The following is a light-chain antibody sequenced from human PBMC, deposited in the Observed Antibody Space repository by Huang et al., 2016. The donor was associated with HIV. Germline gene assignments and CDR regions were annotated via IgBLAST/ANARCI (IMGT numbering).Light chain of an antibody. J-gene: IGKJ1*01. CDR2: TAA. CDR1: QSIDKY. Sequence: DIQMTQSPSSLSASVGDRVTITCRASQSIDKYLNWYQHKPGKAPKVLIYTAASLQSEFPSRFSGSGSGTDFTLTISKLQSEDFATYYCQHSFSTPWTFGQGTKVEIK. CDR3: QHSFSTPWT. V-gene: IGKV1-39*01.